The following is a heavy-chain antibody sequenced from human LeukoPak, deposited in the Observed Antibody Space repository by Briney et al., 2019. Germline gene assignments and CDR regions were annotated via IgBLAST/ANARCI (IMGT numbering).Heavy chain of an antibody. V-gene: IGHV3-30*02. D-gene: IGHD2-2*01. CDR2: IRYDGSNK. CDR1: GFTCSSYG. CDR3: GGTSWNHDAFDI. J-gene: IGHJ3*02. Sequence: GGSLRLSGAASGFTCSSYGMHWVRQAPGKGLEWVAFIRYDGSNKYYADSVKGRFTISRDNSKNTLYLQMNSLRPEDTAVYYCGGTSWNHDAFDIWGQGTMVTVSS.